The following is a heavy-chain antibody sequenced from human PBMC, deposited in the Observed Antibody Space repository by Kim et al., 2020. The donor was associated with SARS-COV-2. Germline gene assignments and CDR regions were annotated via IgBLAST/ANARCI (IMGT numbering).Heavy chain of an antibody. V-gene: IGHV3-43*01. CDR3: AKDAGGYSGMDV. CDR2: T. Sequence: TYYADYVRGRFTISRDNNKNALYLQMNSLRTEDSALYYCAKDAGGYSGMDVWGQGTTVTVSS. J-gene: IGHJ6*02. D-gene: IGHD6-25*01.